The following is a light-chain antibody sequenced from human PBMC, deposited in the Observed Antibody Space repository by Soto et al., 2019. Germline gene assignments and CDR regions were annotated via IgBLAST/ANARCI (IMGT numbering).Light chain of an antibody. J-gene: IGKJ1*01. CDR3: QQSDTTPWT. V-gene: IGKV1-39*01. CDR1: QTIRNS. Sequence: DIQMTQSPSSLSASVGDRVTISCRTSQTIRNSLNWYQQKPGTAPKLLIYAVSNLQSGVPSRFSGSGSGTDFTLTISSLQPEDFATYHCQQSDTTPWTFGQGTEVALK. CDR2: AVS.